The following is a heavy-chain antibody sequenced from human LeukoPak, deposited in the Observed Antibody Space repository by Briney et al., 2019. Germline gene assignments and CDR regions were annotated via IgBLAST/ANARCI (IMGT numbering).Heavy chain of an antibody. CDR1: GYTFTDYY. V-gene: IGHV1-2*02. CDR2: IHPNSGVT. J-gene: IGHJ5*02. CDR3: ARGGYYNTSGYHYVQGFDP. Sequence: ASVKVSCKASGYTFTDYYIHWVRQAPGQGLEWMGWIHPNSGVTNSPQKLQGRVTMTRDTSITTVNMELNRLRSDDTAVYYCARGGYYNTSGYHYVQGFDPWGQGTLVTVSS. D-gene: IGHD3-22*01.